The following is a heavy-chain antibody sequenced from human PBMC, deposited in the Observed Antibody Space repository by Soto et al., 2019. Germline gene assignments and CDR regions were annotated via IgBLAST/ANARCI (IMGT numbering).Heavy chain of an antibody. D-gene: IGHD3-16*02. CDR2: INHSGST. CDR1: GGSFSGYY. V-gene: IGHV4-34*01. Sequence: QVQLQQWGAGLLKPSETLSLTCAVYGGSFSGYYWSWIRPPPGKGLEWIGEINHSGSTNYNPSLKSRVTISVDTSKNQFSLKLSSVTAADTAVYYCARGPYTYDYVWGSYRTYPHFDYWGQGTLVTVSS. J-gene: IGHJ4*02. CDR3: ARGPYTYDYVWGSYRTYPHFDY.